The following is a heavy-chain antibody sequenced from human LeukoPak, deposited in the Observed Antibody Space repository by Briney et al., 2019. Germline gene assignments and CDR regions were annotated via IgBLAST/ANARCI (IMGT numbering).Heavy chain of an antibody. CDR2: IIPIFGTA. D-gene: IGHD6-6*01. V-gene: IGHV1-69*06. Sequence: VASVKVSCKASGGTFSSYAISWVRQAPGQGLEWMGRIIPIFGTANYAQKFQGRVTITADKSTSTAYMELSSLRSEDTAVYYCAREYSSSLLFPPNWFDPWGQGTLVTVSS. J-gene: IGHJ5*02. CDR1: GGTFSSYA. CDR3: AREYSSSLLFPPNWFDP.